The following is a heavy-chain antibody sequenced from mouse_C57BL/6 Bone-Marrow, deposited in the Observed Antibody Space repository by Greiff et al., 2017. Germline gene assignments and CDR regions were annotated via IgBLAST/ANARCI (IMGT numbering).Heavy chain of an antibody. CDR1: GFTFNTYA. CDR3: VVQLRGAY. V-gene: IGHV10-3*01. CDR2: IRSKSSNYAT. Sequence: EVKLVESGGGLVQPKGSLKLSCAASGFTFNTYAMPWVRQAPGKGLEWVASIRSKSSNYATYYADSVKDRFTISRDDSQSMLYLQMNNLKTEDTAMYYCVVQLRGAYWGQGTLVTVSA. D-gene: IGHD3-2*02. J-gene: IGHJ3*01.